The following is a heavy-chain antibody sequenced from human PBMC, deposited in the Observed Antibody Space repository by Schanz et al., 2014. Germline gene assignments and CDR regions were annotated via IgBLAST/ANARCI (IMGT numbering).Heavy chain of an antibody. Sequence: EVQLLESGGGLVQPGGSLRLSCGASGFTFSSYAITWVLQAPGKELDWVSGISGSGSRTYYADSVKGRFTITRDNSKNTLYLQMNSLRAEDTAVYFCAKDAGYYDHVNCPAHWGQGTLVTVSS. V-gene: IGHV3-23*01. J-gene: IGHJ4*02. D-gene: IGHD3-22*01. CDR2: ISGSGSRT. CDR1: GFTFSSYA. CDR3: AKDAGYYDHVNCPAH.